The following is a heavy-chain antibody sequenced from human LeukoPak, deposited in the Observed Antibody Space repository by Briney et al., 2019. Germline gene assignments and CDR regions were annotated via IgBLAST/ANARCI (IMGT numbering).Heavy chain of an antibody. J-gene: IGHJ6*02. CDR2: IYYSGST. CDR1: GVSISSGDYY. Sequence: SSETLSLTCTVSGVSISSGDYYWSWIRQPPGKGLEWIGYIYYSGSTNYNPSLKSRVTISVDTSKNQFSLKLSSVTAADTAVYYCARVRSSGWTNYYGMDVWGQGTTVTVSS. D-gene: IGHD6-19*01. CDR3: ARVRSSGWTNYYGMDV. V-gene: IGHV4-61*08.